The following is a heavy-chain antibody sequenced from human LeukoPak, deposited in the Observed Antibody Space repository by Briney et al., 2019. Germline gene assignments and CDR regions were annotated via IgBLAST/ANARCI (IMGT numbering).Heavy chain of an antibody. Sequence: SVKVSCKASGGTFSSYAISWVRQAPGQGLEWMGGIIPIFGTANYAQKFQGRVTITADESTSTAYMELSSLRSEDTAVYYCAREADYDFWSGISRAFDYWGQGTLVTVSS. D-gene: IGHD3-3*01. V-gene: IGHV1-69*13. CDR2: IIPIFGTA. J-gene: IGHJ4*02. CDR1: GGTFSSYA. CDR3: AREADYDFWSGISRAFDY.